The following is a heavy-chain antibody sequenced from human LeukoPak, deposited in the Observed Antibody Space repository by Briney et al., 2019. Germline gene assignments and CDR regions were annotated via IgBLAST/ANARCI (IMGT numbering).Heavy chain of an antibody. CDR3: ARVNVSTWLLNAFDI. D-gene: IGHD2-15*01. V-gene: IGHV4-30-4*08. CDR2: IYYSGST. CDR1: GGSISSGDYY. Sequence: PSQTLSLTCTVSGGSISSGDYYWSWIRQPPGKGLEWIGHIYYSGSTYYNPSLKSRVTISVDTSKNQFSLKLSSVTAADTAVYYCARVNVSTWLLNAFDIWGQGTMVTVSS. J-gene: IGHJ3*02.